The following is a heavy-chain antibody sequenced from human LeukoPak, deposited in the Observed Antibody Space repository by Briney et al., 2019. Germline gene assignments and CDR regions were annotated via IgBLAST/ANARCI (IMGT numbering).Heavy chain of an antibody. CDR1: GGSISSHD. CDR2: IYYSGST. V-gene: IGHV4-59*11. Sequence: AETLSLTCTVSGGSISSHDLSWIRQPPGKGLEWMGYIYYSGSTNYNPSLKSRVTISVDTSKNQLSLKLSSVTAADTDVYYCARIRVAEYSSSPGFDYWGQGTLVTVSS. D-gene: IGHD6-6*01. J-gene: IGHJ4*02. CDR3: ARIRVAEYSSSPGFDY.